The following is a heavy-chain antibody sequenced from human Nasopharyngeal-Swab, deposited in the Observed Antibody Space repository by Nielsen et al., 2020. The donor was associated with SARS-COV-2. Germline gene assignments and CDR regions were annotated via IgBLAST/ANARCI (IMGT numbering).Heavy chain of an antibody. J-gene: IGHJ6*03. CDR1: GGSISSSSYY. D-gene: IGHD3-10*01. CDR3: ARERGRGGIWNYYYYYMDV. Sequence: SETLSLTCTVSGGSISSSSYYWGWIRQPPGKGLEWIGSIYYSGSTYYNPSLKSRGTISVDTSKNQFSLKLSSVTAADTAVYYCARERGRGGIWNYYYYYMDVWGKGTTVTVSS. CDR2: IYYSGST. V-gene: IGHV4-39*07.